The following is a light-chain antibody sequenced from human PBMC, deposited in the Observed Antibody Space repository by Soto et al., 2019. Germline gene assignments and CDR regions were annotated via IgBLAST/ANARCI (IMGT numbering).Light chain of an antibody. CDR1: SSDVGGYNY. CDR3: SSYTSSSTLYV. J-gene: IGLJ1*01. Sequence: QSALTQPVSVSGPPGQSITISCTGTSSDVGGYNYVSWYQQHPGKAPKLMIYDVSNRPSGVSNRFSVSKSGNTASLTISGLQAEDEADYYCSSYTSSSTLYVFGTGTKVTV. CDR2: DVS. V-gene: IGLV2-14*01.